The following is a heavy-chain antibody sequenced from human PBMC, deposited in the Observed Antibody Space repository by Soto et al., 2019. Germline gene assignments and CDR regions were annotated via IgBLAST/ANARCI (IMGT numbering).Heavy chain of an antibody. CDR2: ISGSGGST. J-gene: IGHJ4*02. V-gene: IGHV3-23*01. CDR3: ATLTTVTPGFDY. D-gene: IGHD4-17*01. Sequence: EVQLLESGGGLVQPGGSLRLSCAASGFTFSSYAMSWVRQAPGKGLEWVSAISGSGGSTYYADSVKGWFTISRDNSKNTLYLQMNSLRAEDTAVYYCATLTTVTPGFDYWGQGTLVTVSS. CDR1: GFTFSSYA.